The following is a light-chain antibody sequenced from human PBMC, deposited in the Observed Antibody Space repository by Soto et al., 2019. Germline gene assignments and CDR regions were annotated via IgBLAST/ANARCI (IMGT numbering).Light chain of an antibody. CDR1: QSVSTS. CDR3: QQYNNWWT. Sequence: EIVMTQSPATLSVSPGERATLSCRASQSVSTSLAWYQQKPGQAPRLLISGASTRATGVPARFSGSWSETEFTLTISSLQSEDFAVYYCQQYNNWWTFGQGTKVEIK. CDR2: GAS. J-gene: IGKJ1*01. V-gene: IGKV3-15*01.